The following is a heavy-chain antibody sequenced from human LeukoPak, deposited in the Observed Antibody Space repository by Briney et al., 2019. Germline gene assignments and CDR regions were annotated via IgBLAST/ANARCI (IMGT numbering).Heavy chain of an antibody. CDR3: ARDGRLRGDAFDI. CDR1: GFTFSSYA. Sequence: GGSLRLSCAASGFTFSSYAMSWVRQAPGKGLEWVSAISGSGGSTYYADSVKGRFTISRDNSKNTLSLQMNSLRAEDTAVYYCARDGRLRGDAFDIWGQGTMVTVSS. CDR2: ISGSGGST. V-gene: IGHV3-23*01. J-gene: IGHJ3*02. D-gene: IGHD2-21*02.